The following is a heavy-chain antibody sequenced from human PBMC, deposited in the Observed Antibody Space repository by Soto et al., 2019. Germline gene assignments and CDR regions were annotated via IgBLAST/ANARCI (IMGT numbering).Heavy chain of an antibody. V-gene: IGHV1-8*01. CDR1: GYTFTSYE. J-gene: IGHJ4*02. Sequence: QVQLVQSGAEVKKPGASVKVSCKASGYTFTSYEINWVRQATGQGLEWMGWMNPNSGDTGYAQKFQGRVTMTMNTSLSAAYMELSSLRSEDTAVYYCARGELLWFGELLRWGQGTLVTVSS. CDR2: MNPNSGDT. D-gene: IGHD3-10*01. CDR3: ARGELLWFGELLR.